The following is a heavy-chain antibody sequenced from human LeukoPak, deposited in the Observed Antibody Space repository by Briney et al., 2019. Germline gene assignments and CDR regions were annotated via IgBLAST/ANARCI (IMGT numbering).Heavy chain of an antibody. Sequence: SGTLSLTCTVSGGSISSYYWSWIRQPPGKGLEWIGYIYYSGSTNYNPSLRSRVTISVDPSKNQFSLKLSSVTAADTAVYYCARDSTHSSSFSYLDYWGQGTLVTVSS. D-gene: IGHD6-13*01. V-gene: IGHV4-59*01. CDR2: IYYSGST. CDR1: GGSISSYY. J-gene: IGHJ4*02. CDR3: ARDSTHSSSFSYLDY.